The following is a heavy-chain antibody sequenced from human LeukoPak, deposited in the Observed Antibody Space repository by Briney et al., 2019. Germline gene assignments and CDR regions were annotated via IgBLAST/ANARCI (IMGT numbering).Heavy chain of an antibody. Sequence: SETLSLTCAVYGGSFSGYYWSWIRQPPGKGLEWIGEINHSGSTNYNPSLESRVTISVDTSKNQFSLKLSSVTAADTAVYYCASPSSGWWSGGAFDIWGQGTMVTVSS. CDR2: INHSGST. V-gene: IGHV4-34*01. CDR3: ASPSSGWWSGGAFDI. CDR1: GGSFSGYY. J-gene: IGHJ3*02. D-gene: IGHD6-19*01.